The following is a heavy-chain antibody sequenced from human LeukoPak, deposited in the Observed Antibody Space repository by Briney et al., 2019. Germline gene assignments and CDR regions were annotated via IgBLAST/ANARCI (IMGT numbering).Heavy chain of an antibody. J-gene: IGHJ4*02. CDR3: ARLRVVAGRPYFDY. V-gene: IGHV4-59*08. D-gene: IGHD2-15*01. CDR1: GGSISFYY. CDR2: IYSNGST. Sequence: PSETLSLTCTVSGGSISFYYWSWIRQPPGKGLEWIGYIYSNGSTNYNPSLKSRVTISVDTSKNQFSLKLSSVTAADTAVYYCARLRVVAGRPYFDYWGQGILVTVSS.